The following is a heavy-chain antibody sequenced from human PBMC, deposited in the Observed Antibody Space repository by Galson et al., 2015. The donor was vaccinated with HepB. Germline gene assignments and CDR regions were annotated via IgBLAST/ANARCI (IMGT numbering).Heavy chain of an antibody. CDR3: ARGGDNYALDY. Sequence: SVKVSCKASGYSFTSYSITWVRQAPGQGLEWMGWVSAYNGNTNYPQKLQGRVTMTTDTSTSTAYMELRSLRSDDTAVYYCARGGDNYALDYWGQGTLVAVSS. CDR2: VSAYNGNT. J-gene: IGHJ4*02. D-gene: IGHD4-11*01. V-gene: IGHV1-18*01. CDR1: GYSFTSYS.